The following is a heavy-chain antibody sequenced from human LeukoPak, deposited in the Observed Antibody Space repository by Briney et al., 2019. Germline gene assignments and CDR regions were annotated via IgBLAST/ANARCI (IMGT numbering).Heavy chain of an antibody. Sequence: GGSLRLSCAASGFSFSNYVMHWVRQAPGKGLEYVSATMPNGETRGYANSMKGRFTISRDNSKNTLYLQMGSLRAEDMAIYYCARDGDGGFAFDIWGQGTLVTVSS. J-gene: IGHJ3*02. D-gene: IGHD2-15*01. CDR1: GFSFSNYV. V-gene: IGHV3-64*01. CDR3: ARDGDGGFAFDI. CDR2: TMPNGETR.